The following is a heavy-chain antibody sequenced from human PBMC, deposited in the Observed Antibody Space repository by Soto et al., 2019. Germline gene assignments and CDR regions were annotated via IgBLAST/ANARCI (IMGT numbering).Heavy chain of an antibody. J-gene: IGHJ4*02. D-gene: IGHD5-12*01. CDR3: ARDGSDDGFTY. V-gene: IGHV3-53*01. CDR2: IYSGGST. CDR1: GVIVSSTY. Sequence: GGSLRLSCSASGVIVSSTYMSWVRQAPGKGLEWVSLIYSGGSTYYADSVKGRFTISRDNSKNILYLQMNSLRAEDTAVYYCARDGSDDGFTYWGQGTLVTVSS.